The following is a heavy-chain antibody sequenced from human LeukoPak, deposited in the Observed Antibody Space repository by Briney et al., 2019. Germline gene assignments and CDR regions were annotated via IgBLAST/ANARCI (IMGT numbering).Heavy chain of an antibody. Sequence: SETLSLTCTVSGGSISSYYWSWIRQPPGKGLEWIGYIYYSGSTNYNPSLKSRVTISVDTSKNQFSLKLSSVTAADTAVYYCARVSGYNWNFDYWGQGTLVTVSS. J-gene: IGHJ4*02. CDR1: GGSISSYY. CDR2: IYYSGST. CDR3: ARVSGYNWNFDY. D-gene: IGHD5-24*01. V-gene: IGHV4-59*01.